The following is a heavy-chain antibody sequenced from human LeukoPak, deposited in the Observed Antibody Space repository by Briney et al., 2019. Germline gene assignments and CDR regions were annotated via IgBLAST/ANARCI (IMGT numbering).Heavy chain of an antibody. CDR2: ISWDGGST. J-gene: IGHJ6*02. CDR3: AKDIWATPTTVTAPNYYYYGMDV. D-gene: IGHD4-17*01. Sequence: GGSLRLSCAASGFTFDDYAMHWVRQAPGKGLEWVSLISWDGGSTYYADSVKGRFTISRDNSKNSLYLQMNSLRTEDTALYYCAKDIWATPTTVTAPNYYYYGMDVWGQGTTVTVSS. CDR1: GFTFDDYA. V-gene: IGHV3-43*01.